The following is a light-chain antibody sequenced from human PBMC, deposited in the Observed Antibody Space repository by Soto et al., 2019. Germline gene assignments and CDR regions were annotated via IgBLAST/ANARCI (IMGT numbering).Light chain of an antibody. CDR1: QSVRSN. V-gene: IGKV3-15*01. CDR3: QQYNTWPPT. CDR2: GAS. J-gene: IGKJ1*01. Sequence: EIVLTQSPGTLSVSPGERVTLSCRASQSVRSNLAWYQQKPGQAPRLLIYGASTRATGIPARFSGSASGTEFTLTINSLQSEDFAVYYCQQYNTWPPTFGQGTKVDIK.